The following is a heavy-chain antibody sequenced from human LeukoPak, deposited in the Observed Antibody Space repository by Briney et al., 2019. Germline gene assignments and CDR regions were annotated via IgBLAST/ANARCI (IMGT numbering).Heavy chain of an antibody. CDR1: GGSISSSSYY. V-gene: IGHV4-39*01. CDR2: INHSGST. J-gene: IGHJ4*02. D-gene: IGHD6-13*01. Sequence: SETLSLTCTVSGGSISSSSYYWGWIRQPPGKGLEWIGEINHSGSTNYNPSLKSRVTISVDTSKNQFSLKLSSVTAADTAVYYCARIRAAGKRYYFDYWGQGTLVTVSS. CDR3: ARIRAAGKRYYFDY.